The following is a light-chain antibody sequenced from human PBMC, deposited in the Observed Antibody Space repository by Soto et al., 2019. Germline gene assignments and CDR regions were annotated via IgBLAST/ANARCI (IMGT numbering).Light chain of an antibody. CDR2: DAS. J-gene: IGKJ2*01. V-gene: IGKV3-11*01. Sequence: EIVLTQSPATLSLSPGESATLSCRASQSVSNCVAWYQQKPGQPPRLLLYDASSRATGIPPRFRGSGSGTDFTLTISSLEPEDVATYYCQQCTNWPYTFGQGTNLEIK. CDR3: QQCTNWPYT. CDR1: QSVSNC.